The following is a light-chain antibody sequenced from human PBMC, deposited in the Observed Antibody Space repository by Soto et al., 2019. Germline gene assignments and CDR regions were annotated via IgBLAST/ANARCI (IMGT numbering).Light chain of an antibody. J-gene: IGLJ1*01. CDR1: SSDVGGYNF. Sequence: QSALSQPPSASGSPGRSVTISCTGASSDVGGYNFVSWYQQHPGKAPKLLIYEVSNRPSGVPDRFSGSKSGNTASLTISGLQAEDEADYYCSLYTSSSTYVFGTGTKLTVL. CDR2: EVS. V-gene: IGLV2-18*01. CDR3: SLYTSSSTYV.